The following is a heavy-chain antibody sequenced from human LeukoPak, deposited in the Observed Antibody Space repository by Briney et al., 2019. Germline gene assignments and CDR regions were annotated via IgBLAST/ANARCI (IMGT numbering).Heavy chain of an antibody. CDR2: IRYDGSNK. Sequence: GGSLRLSXAASGFTFSSYGMHWVRQAPGRGLEWVAFIRYDGSNKYHADSVKGRFTISRDNSKNTLYLQMNSLRAEDTAVYYCANDGYGDYVIDYWGQGTLVTVSS. D-gene: IGHD4-17*01. CDR1: GFTFSSYG. CDR3: ANDGYGDYVIDY. V-gene: IGHV3-30*02. J-gene: IGHJ4*02.